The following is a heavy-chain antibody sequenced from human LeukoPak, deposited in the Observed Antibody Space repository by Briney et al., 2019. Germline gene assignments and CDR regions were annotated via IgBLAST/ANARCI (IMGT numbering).Heavy chain of an antibody. V-gene: IGHV3-23*01. Sequence: PGGSLRLSCVASGFTFSSYAMTWVRQAPGKGLEGVSIVSGSGDSTYYADSMKGRFTISRDNSKNTLFLQINSLRVDDTAVYYCARDRRSTGWPFDYWGQGTLVTVSS. CDR2: VSGSGDST. CDR3: ARDRRSTGWPFDY. D-gene: IGHD6-19*01. CDR1: GFTFSSYA. J-gene: IGHJ4*02.